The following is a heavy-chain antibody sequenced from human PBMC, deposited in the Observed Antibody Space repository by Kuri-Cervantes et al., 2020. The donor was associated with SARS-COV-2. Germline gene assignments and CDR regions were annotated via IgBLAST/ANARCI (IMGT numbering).Heavy chain of an antibody. J-gene: IGHJ4*02. Sequence: SETLSLTCTVSGGSIRSDGYYWSWIRQRPGKGLEWIGYIYSGGTTYYSPSLKSRLTIPMDTSKNHFSLKLGAVTAADTAMYYCARYYYDSRGYVFFDYWGRGNPVTVSS. V-gene: IGHV4-31*03. D-gene: IGHD3-22*01. CDR2: IYSGGTT. CDR1: GGSIRSDGYY. CDR3: ARYYYDSRGYVFFDY.